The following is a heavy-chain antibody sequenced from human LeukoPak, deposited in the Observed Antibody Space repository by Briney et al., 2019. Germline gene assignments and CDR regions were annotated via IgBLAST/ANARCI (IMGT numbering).Heavy chain of an antibody. D-gene: IGHD4-17*01. CDR2: INPNSGGT. CDR1: GYTFTGYY. Sequence: ASVKVSCKASGYTFTGYYMHWVRQAPGQGLEWMGWINPNSGGTNYAQKFQGRVTMTRDTSISTAYMELSRPRSDDTAVYYCARGYGDYAWYYFDYWGQGTLVTVSS. V-gene: IGHV1-2*02. J-gene: IGHJ4*02. CDR3: ARGYGDYAWYYFDY.